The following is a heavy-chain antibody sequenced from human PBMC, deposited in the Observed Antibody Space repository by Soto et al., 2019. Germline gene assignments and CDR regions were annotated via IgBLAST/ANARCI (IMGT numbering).Heavy chain of an antibody. J-gene: IGHJ4*02. D-gene: IGHD3-22*01. CDR1: GFTFSSYA. Sequence: GGSLRLSCAASGFTFSSYAMSWVRQAPGKGLEWVSAISGSGGSTYYADSVKGRFTISRDNSKNTLYLQMNSLRAEDTAVYYCAKGSTYYYDSSGYYPDYFDYWGQGT. V-gene: IGHV3-23*01. CDR3: AKGSTYYYDSSGYYPDYFDY. CDR2: ISGSGGST.